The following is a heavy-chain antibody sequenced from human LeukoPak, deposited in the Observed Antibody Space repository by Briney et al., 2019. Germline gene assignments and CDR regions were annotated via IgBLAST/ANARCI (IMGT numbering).Heavy chain of an antibody. J-gene: IGHJ4*02. CDR2: ISYDGSNK. D-gene: IGHD2-2*01. CDR3: ARDVSAISTTIGY. Sequence: RGTLRLSSAASGFTFSSYAMHWVREAPGNGLEWVAVISYDGSNKYYADSVKARFTISRDNSKNTLYLPMNSLGAEDTAVYHCARDVSAISTTIGYWGQGTLVTVSS. V-gene: IGHV3-30*11. CDR1: GFTFSSYA.